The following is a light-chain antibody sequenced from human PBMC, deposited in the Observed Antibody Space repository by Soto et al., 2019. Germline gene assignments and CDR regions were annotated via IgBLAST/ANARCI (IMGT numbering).Light chain of an antibody. CDR3: QQCGISTWP. CDR1: QPVSSSY. Sequence: EIVLTQSPGILSLSPGERATLSCRASQPVSSSYLAWYQQKPGQAPRLLIYGASTRATGIPDRFSGSGFGTDFTLLISRREPEDFAVYYCQQCGISTWPFGQGTKVDIK. V-gene: IGKV3-20*01. CDR2: GAS. J-gene: IGKJ1*01.